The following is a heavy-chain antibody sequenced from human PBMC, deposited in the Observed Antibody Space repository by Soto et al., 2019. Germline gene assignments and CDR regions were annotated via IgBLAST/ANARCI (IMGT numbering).Heavy chain of an antibody. CDR1: GGTFSSYA. J-gene: IGHJ5*02. Sequence: GASVNVSCKASGGTFSSYAISWVRQAPGQGLEWMGGIIPIFGTANYAQKFQGRVTITADESTSTAYMELSSLRSEDTAVYYCARDRHSGYALWFDPWGQGTLVTVSS. D-gene: IGHD5-12*01. V-gene: IGHV1-69*13. CDR2: IIPIFGTA. CDR3: ARDRHSGYALWFDP.